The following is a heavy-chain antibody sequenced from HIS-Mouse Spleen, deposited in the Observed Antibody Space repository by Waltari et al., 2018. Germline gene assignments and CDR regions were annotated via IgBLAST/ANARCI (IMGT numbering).Heavy chain of an antibody. J-gene: IGHJ4*02. CDR3: ARLKAARQGDY. CDR1: GGSFSGYY. Sequence: QVQLQQWGAGLLKPSETLSLTCAVYGGSFSGYYWSWIRPPPGKGLEGIGEINHSGSTNYNPSLKRRVTISGDTSKNQFSLKLSSVTAADTAVYYCARLKAARQGDYWGQGTLVTVSS. D-gene: IGHD6-6*01. V-gene: IGHV4-34*01. CDR2: INHSGST.